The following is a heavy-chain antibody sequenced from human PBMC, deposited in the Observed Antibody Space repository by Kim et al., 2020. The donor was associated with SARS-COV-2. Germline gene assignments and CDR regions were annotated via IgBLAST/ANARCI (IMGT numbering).Heavy chain of an antibody. V-gene: IGHV3-21*01. CDR1: GFTFSSYS. CDR2: ISSSSSYI. Sequence: GGSLRLSCAASGFTFSSYSMNWVRQAPGKGLEWVSSISSSSSYIYYADSVKGRFTISRDNAKNSLYLQMNSLRAEDTAVYYCARVDWGATTRPHISNFDYWGQGTLVTVSS. CDR3: ARVDWGATTRPHISNFDY. J-gene: IGHJ4*02. D-gene: IGHD1-26*01.